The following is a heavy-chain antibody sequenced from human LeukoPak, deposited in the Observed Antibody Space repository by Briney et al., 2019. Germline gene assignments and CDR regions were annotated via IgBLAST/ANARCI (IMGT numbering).Heavy chain of an antibody. CDR1: GFTFDDYG. CDR3: ARDEGLYDSSGYYWVDAFDI. V-gene: IGHV3-20*04. J-gene: IGHJ3*02. CDR2: INWNGGST. Sequence: GGSLRLSCAASGFTFDDYGMSWVRHAPGKGLEWVSGINWNGGSTGYADSVKGRFTISRDNAKNSLYLQMNSLRAEDTALYYCARDEGLYDSSGYYWVDAFDIWGQGTMVTVSS. D-gene: IGHD3-22*01.